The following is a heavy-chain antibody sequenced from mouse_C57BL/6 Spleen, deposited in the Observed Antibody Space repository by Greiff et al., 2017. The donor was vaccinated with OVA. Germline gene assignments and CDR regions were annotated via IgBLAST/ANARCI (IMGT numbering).Heavy chain of an antibody. D-gene: IGHD1-1*01. CDR3: ERGDYYGSSCGAY. CDR1: GFTFSDYG. CDR2: ISSGSSTI. Sequence: EVKLQESGGGLVKPGGSLKLSCAASGFTFSDYGMHWVRQAPEKGLEWVAYISSGSSTIYYADTVKGRFTISRDNAQNTLFLQMTSLRSKDTAMYYCERGDYYGSSCGAYWGQGTTLTVSS. J-gene: IGHJ2*01. V-gene: IGHV5-17*01.